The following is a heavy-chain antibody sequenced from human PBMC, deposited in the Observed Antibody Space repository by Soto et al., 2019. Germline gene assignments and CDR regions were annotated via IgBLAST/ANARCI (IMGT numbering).Heavy chain of an antibody. CDR1: GFTFSSYA. J-gene: IGHJ6*02. CDR3: AKAAGHIPPYSQTMDV. Sequence: PGGSLRLSCAASGFTFSSYAMSWVRQAPGKGLEWVSGISGSDGITYYADSLKGRFTISRDNSKITLYLQMNSLRAEDTAVYYCAKAAGHIPPYSQTMDVWGQGTTVTASS. D-gene: IGHD6-13*01. CDR2: ISGSDGIT. V-gene: IGHV3-23*01.